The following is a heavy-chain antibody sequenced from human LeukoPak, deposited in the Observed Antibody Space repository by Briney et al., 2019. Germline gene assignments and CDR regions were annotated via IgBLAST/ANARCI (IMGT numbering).Heavy chain of an antibody. CDR2: INPNTGGT. Sequence: ASVKVSCKASGYTSTGYYMPWVRQAPGQGLEWLGWINPNTGGTNYAQKFQGRVTMTTDTSTSTAYMELRSLRSDDTAVYYCARDRPSGSYFTVDYWGQGTLVTVSS. V-gene: IGHV1-2*02. J-gene: IGHJ4*02. CDR1: GYTSTGYY. D-gene: IGHD1-26*01. CDR3: ARDRPSGSYFTVDY.